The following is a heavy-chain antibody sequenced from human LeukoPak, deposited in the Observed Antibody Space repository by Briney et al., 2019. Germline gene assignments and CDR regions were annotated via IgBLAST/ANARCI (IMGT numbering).Heavy chain of an antibody. Sequence: PGGSLRLSCAASGFTFSVYWMSWVRQAPGKGLEWVADLKEDGSEKYYVDSVKGRFTISRDNAKNSLYLQMNSLRAEDTAVYYCARVRGTTMVRGGFYFDYWGQGTLVTVSS. CDR1: GFTFSVYW. V-gene: IGHV3-7*01. CDR3: ARVRGTTMVRGGFYFDY. J-gene: IGHJ4*02. CDR2: LKEDGSEK. D-gene: IGHD3-10*01.